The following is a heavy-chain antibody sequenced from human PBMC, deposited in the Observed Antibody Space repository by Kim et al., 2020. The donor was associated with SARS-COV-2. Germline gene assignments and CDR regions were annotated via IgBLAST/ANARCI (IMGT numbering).Heavy chain of an antibody. V-gene: IGHV4-34*01. D-gene: IGHD2-15*01. Sequence: LKSRVTISVDTSKNHFSLKLSSVTAADTAVYYCASGAYTYGRGGSCFSSWGQGTLVTVSS. J-gene: IGHJ5*02. CDR3: ASGAYTYGRGGSCFSS.